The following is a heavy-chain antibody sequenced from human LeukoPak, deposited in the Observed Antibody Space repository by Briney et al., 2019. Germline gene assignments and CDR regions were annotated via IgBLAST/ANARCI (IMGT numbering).Heavy chain of an antibody. V-gene: IGHV3-48*03. CDR2: ITSDSRTI. CDR1: GFTFSYYE. J-gene: IGHJ6*03. CDR3: ARNYYYYMDV. Sequence: GGSLRLSCAASGFTFSYYEMKWVRQAPGKGLEWLSSITSDSRTIYYADSVQGRFTTSRDNAMHSLYLQMNSLSAEDTAVYSCARNYYYYMDVWGKGTTVIVSS.